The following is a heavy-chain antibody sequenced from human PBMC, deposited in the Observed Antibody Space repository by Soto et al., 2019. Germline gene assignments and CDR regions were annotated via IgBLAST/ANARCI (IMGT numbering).Heavy chain of an antibody. D-gene: IGHD1-26*01. V-gene: IGHV4-39*01. CDR1: GGSISSSSYY. CDR3: GRHEGSGATGPFDY. CDR2: IYYSGST. J-gene: IGHJ4*02. Sequence: QLHLQESGPGLVKPSETLSLTCTVSGGSISSSSYYWGWIRQPPGKGLEWIGSIYYSGSTYYNPSLKSRVTISVDTSKNQFSLKLSSVTAADTAVYYCGRHEGSGATGPFDYWGQGTLVTVSS.